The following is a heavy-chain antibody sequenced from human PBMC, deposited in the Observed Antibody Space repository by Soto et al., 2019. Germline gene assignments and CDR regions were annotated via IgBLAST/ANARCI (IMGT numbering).Heavy chain of an antibody. CDR1: GFTFSSYG. J-gene: IGHJ4*02. V-gene: IGHV3-30*18. Sequence: PGGSLRLSCAASGFTFSSYGMHWVRQAPGKGLEWVAVISYDGSNKYYADSVKGRFTISRDNSKNTLYLQMNSLRAEDTAVYYCAKDRLSIAYYDFWSGRNVGGYFDYWGQGTLVTVSS. CDR2: ISYDGSNK. D-gene: IGHD3-3*01. CDR3: AKDRLSIAYYDFWSGRNVGGYFDY.